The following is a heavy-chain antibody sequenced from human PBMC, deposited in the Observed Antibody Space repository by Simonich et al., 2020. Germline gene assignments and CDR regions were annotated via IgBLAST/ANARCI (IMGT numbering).Heavy chain of an antibody. V-gene: IGHV3-23*01. CDR1: GFTFSSYA. J-gene: IGHJ4*02. CDR2: ISGSGGST. Sequence: EVQLLESGGGLVQPGGSLRLSCAASGFTFSSYAMSWVRQAPGKGREWVSAISGSGGSTYYADSVKCRFTISRDNAKNTLYLQINSLRAEDTAVYYCATYYFDYWGQGTLVTVSS. CDR3: ATYYFDY.